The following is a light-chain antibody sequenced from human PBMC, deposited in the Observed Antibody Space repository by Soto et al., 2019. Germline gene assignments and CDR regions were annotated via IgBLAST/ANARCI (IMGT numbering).Light chain of an antibody. CDR1: QSISSY. V-gene: IGKV1-39*01. J-gene: IGKJ3*01. Sequence: DIQMTQSPSSLSASVGDRVTITCRASQSISSYLNWYQQKPGKAPKLLIYAASSLQSGVPSRFSGSGSGTDFTLTISSLQPEDFASYSCQQSYTTPFTFGPGTKVHV. CDR2: AAS. CDR3: QQSYTTPFT.